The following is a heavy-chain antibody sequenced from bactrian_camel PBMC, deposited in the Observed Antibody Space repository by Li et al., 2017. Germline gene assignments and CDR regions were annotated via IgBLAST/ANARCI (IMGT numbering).Heavy chain of an antibody. CDR2: IDSDGNA. CDR3: ATVSSVWKRCGGAVAFDQ. D-gene: IGHD7*01. J-gene: IGHJ4*01. Sequence: VQLVESGRGSVQAGGSLTLSCKVSGDDFGRLSMAWFRQAPGKEREGVAVIDSDGNAAYADSVKGRFTISKDSAKNTVYLQMNSLKVEDTAMYYCATVSSVWKRCGGAVAFDQWGPGTQVTVS. CDR1: GDDFGRLS. V-gene: IGHV3S55*01.